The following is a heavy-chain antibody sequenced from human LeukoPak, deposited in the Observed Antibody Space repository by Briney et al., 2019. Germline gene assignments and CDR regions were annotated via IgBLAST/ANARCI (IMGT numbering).Heavy chain of an antibody. CDR2: IIPIFGTA. D-gene: IGHD3-3*01. CDR3: ARGHNYDFWSAYFDP. Sequence: RASVKVSCKASGGTFSSYAISWVRQAPGQGLEWMGGIIPIFGTANYAQKFQGRVTITADKSTSTAYVELSSLRSEDTAVYYCARGHNYDFWSAYFDPWGQGTLVTVSS. V-gene: IGHV1-69*06. J-gene: IGHJ5*02. CDR1: GGTFSSYA.